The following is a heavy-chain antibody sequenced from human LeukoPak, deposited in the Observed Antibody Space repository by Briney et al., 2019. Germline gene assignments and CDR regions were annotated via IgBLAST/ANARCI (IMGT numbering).Heavy chain of an antibody. CDR2: IYYSGST. CDR3: AAGDDYYYYYLDV. CDR1: CGSISSSSYY. V-gene: IGHV4-39*01. Sequence: PSETLSLTCTVSCGSISSSSYYWGWIRQPPGKGPEWIGRIYYSGSTYYNPSLKRRVTISVGTYNNQFSLQLSSMTAAATAVYYCAAGDDYYYYYLDVWGKGTTVTVSS. D-gene: IGHD7-27*01. J-gene: IGHJ6*03.